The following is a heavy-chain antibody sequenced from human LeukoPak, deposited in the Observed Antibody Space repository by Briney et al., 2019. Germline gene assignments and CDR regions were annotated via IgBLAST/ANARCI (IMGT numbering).Heavy chain of an antibody. V-gene: IGHV3-74*01. CDR3: AREIFYGSGSPKIDS. CDR2: INSDGSTT. D-gene: IGHD3-10*01. Sequence: GGSLRVSCAPSGFTFTNYRMHWVRQVPGKGRVWVSVINSDGSTTNYADSVKGRFAISRDNAKNTLYLQMNSLRAEDTALYYCAREIFYGSGSPKIDSWGQGTLVTVSS. CDR1: GFTFTNYR. J-gene: IGHJ4*02.